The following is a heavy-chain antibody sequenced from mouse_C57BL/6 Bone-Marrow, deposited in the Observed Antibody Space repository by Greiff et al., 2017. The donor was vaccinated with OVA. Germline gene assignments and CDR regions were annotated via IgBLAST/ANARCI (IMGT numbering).Heavy chain of an antibody. D-gene: IGHD4-1*01. J-gene: IGHJ4*01. Sequence: EVKLMESGAELVRPGASVTLSCTASGFNIKDDYMHWVKQRPEQGLEWIGWIDPENGDTEYAPNFPGKATITADKSSNTAYLQLSSLTSEDTAVYYCTLGLYAMDYWGQGTSVTVSS. V-gene: IGHV14-4*01. CDR2: IDPENGDT. CDR1: GFNIKDDY. CDR3: TLGLYAMDY.